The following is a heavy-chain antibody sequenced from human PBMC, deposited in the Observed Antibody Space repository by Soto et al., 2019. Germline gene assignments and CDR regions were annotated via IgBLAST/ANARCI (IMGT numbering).Heavy chain of an antibody. D-gene: IGHD6-6*01. CDR2: IYTSGST. J-gene: IGHJ6*02. CDR3: ARDDQYSSTSYYYGKDV. Sequence: SETLSLTCTVSGGSISSYYWIWIRQPAGKGLEWIGRIYTSGSTSYNPSLKSRVTMSVDTSKNQFSLKLSSVTAADTAVYYCARDDQYSSTSYYYGKDVWGQVTTVTVAS. CDR1: GGSISSYY. V-gene: IGHV4-4*07.